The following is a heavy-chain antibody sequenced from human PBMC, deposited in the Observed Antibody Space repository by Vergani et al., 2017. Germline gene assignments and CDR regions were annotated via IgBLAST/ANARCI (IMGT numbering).Heavy chain of an antibody. Sequence: QVQLVQSGAEVKKPGSSVKVSCKASGGTFSSYAISWVRQAPGQGLEWMGGIIPIFGTANYAQKFQGRVTITADESTSTAYMELSSLRSEDTAVYYCARVAPXWSSTSCLRIGSYWYFDLWGRGTLVTVSS. CDR3: ARVAPXWSSTSCLRIGSYWYFDL. D-gene: IGHD2-2*01. J-gene: IGHJ2*01. V-gene: IGHV1-69*13. CDR2: IIPIFGTA. CDR1: GGTFSSYA.